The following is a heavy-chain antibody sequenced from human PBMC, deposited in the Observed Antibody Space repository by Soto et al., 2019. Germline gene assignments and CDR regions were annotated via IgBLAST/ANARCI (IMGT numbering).Heavy chain of an antibody. CDR2: ILPMLGTA. Sequence: QVHLVQSGAEVKKPGSSVRVSCKASGDTVSSYGIIWVRQAPGQGLECMGGILPMLGTANYAQKFKGRVTIXTDESTTTTYMELSSLRPEDTAIYYCARGGYNPRGYYYGMDVWGQGTPVTVSS. D-gene: IGHD3-10*01. CDR1: GDTVSSYG. CDR3: ARGGYNPRGYYYGMDV. J-gene: IGHJ6*02. V-gene: IGHV1-69*05.